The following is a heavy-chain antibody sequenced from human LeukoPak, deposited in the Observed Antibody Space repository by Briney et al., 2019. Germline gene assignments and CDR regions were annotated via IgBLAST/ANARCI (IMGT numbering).Heavy chain of an antibody. CDR1: GGSISSYY. CDR2: IYYSGST. V-gene: IGHV4-59*08. D-gene: IGHD5-18*01. CDR3: ARNSYGFGPVDY. Sequence: SETLSLNCTVSGGSISSYYWSWVRQPPGKGLEWIGYIYYSGSTNYNPSLKSRVTISVDTSKNQFSLKLSSVTAADTAVYYCARNSYGFGPVDYWGQGTLVTVSS. J-gene: IGHJ4*02.